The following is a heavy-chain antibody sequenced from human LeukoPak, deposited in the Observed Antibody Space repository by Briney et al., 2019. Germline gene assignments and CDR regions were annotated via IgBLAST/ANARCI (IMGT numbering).Heavy chain of an antibody. CDR2: IYYSGST. Sequence: SETLSLTCTVSGGSISSSSYYWGWIRQPPGKGLEWIGSIYYSGSTYYNPSLKSRVTISVDTSKNQFSLKLSSVTAADTAVYYCARRDRGRKDYFDYWGQGTLVTVSS. V-gene: IGHV4-39*01. J-gene: IGHJ4*02. CDR1: GGSISSSSYY. D-gene: IGHD1-14*01. CDR3: ARRDRGRKDYFDY.